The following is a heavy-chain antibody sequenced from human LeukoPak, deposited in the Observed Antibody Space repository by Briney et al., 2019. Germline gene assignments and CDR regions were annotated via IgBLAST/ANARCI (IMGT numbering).Heavy chain of an antibody. J-gene: IGHJ4*02. D-gene: IGHD6-6*01. Sequence: SETLSLTCTVSGGSISSYYWSWIRQPPGKGLEWIGYIYYSGSTNYNPSLKSRVTISVDTSKNQFSLKLSSVTAADTAVYYCARVRLFSSSSWGFDYWGQGTLVTVSS. CDR1: GGSISSYY. CDR2: IYYSGST. V-gene: IGHV4-59*08. CDR3: ARVRLFSSSSWGFDY.